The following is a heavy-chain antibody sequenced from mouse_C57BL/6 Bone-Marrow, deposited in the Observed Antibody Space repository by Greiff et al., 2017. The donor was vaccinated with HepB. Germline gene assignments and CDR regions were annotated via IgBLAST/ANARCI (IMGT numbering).Heavy chain of an antibody. D-gene: IGHD2-4*01. V-gene: IGHV2-6-1*01. Sequence: VQLKESGPGLVAPSQSLSITCTVSGFSLTSYGVHWVRQPPGKGLEWLVVIWSDGSTTYNSALKSRLSISKDNSKSQVFLKMNSLQTDDTAMYYCARHGGGSDYPFAYWGQGTLVTVSA. CDR1: GFSLTSYG. CDR3: ARHGGGSDYPFAY. CDR2: IWSDGST. J-gene: IGHJ3*01.